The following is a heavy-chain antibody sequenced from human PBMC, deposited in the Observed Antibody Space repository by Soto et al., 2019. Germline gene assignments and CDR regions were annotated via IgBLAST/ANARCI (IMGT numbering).Heavy chain of an antibody. CDR1: GGTFSSYA. CDR3: ARGVWGSGYYPFDP. V-gene: IGHV1-69*01. CDR2: IIPIFGTA. D-gene: IGHD3-3*01. Sequence: QVQLVQSGAEVKKPGSSVKVSCKASGGTFSSYAISWVRQAPGQGLEWMGGIIPIFGTANYAQKFQGRVTITADESTSTAYMELSSLRSEDTAVYDCARGVWGSGYYPFDPWGQGTLVAVSS. J-gene: IGHJ5*02.